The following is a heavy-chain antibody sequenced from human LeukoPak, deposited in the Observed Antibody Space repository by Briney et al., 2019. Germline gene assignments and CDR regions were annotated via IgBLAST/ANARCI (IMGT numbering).Heavy chain of an antibody. CDR3: ARGVYGRFDS. CDR2: ISGSGRTI. CDR1: GFTFDAYE. Sequence: GGSLRLSCAASGFTFDAYEINWVRQAPGKGLEWVSYISGSGRTIYYADSVKGRFTISWDNAKNSVYLQMNRLRAEDTAVYYCARGVYGRFDSWGQGTLVPVSS. V-gene: IGHV3-48*03. J-gene: IGHJ5*01. D-gene: IGHD2/OR15-2a*01.